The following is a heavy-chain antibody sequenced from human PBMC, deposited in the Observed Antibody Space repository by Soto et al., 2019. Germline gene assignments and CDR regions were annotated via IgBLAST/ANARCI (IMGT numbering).Heavy chain of an antibody. CDR3: ARRGTQWNWFDP. CDR1: GASIRADY. J-gene: IGHJ5*02. D-gene: IGHD6-19*01. CDR2: IHNSGDT. Sequence: SETLSLTCTVSGASIRADYWRWIRQSPEKGLEWIANIHNSGDTNYNPSLQSRVTLSVETSKNQFSLKLSSVTAADTAFYYCARRGTQWNWFDPWGQEVLVTVSS. V-gene: IGHV4-59*13.